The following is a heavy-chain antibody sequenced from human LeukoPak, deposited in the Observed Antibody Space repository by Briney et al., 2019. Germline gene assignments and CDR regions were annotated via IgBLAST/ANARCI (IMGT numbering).Heavy chain of an antibody. CDR3: ARAVVIRDYYYYGMDV. Sequence: PSETLSLTCTVSGGSISSYYWSWIRQPPGKGLEWIGYIYYSGSTNYNPSLKSRVTISVDTSKNQFSLKLSSVTAADTAVYYCARAVVIRDYYYYGMDVWGQGTTVTVSS. D-gene: IGHD3-22*01. V-gene: IGHV4-59*01. CDR1: GGSISSYY. CDR2: IYYSGST. J-gene: IGHJ6*02.